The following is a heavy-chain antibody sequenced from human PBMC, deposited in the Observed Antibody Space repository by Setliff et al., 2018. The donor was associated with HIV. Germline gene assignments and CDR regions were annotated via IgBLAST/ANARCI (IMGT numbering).Heavy chain of an antibody. Sequence: ASVKVSCKASGYSLTSYSINWVRQAPGQGLEWMGWINPNSGGTNYAQKFQGWVTMTRDTSISTAYMELSRLRSDDTAVYYCARSQGIVPAAPLWYWGQGTLVTVSS. V-gene: IGHV1-2*04. CDR1: GYSLTSYS. D-gene: IGHD2-2*01. J-gene: IGHJ4*02. CDR3: ARSQGIVPAAPLWY. CDR2: INPNSGGT.